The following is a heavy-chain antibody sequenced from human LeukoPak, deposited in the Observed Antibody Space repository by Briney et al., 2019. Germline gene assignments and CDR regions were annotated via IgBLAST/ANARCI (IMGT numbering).Heavy chain of an antibody. CDR2: IYYSGST. CDR3: ARNMMVRGGLAWFDP. J-gene: IGHJ5*02. CDR1: GGSISSYY. V-gene: IGHV4-59*01. D-gene: IGHD3-10*01. Sequence: PSETLSLTCTVSGGSISSYYWSWIRQPPGKGLEWIGYIYYSGSTNYNPSLKSRVTISVDTSKNQFSLKLSSVTAADTAVYYCARNMMVRGGLAWFDPWGQGTLVTVSS.